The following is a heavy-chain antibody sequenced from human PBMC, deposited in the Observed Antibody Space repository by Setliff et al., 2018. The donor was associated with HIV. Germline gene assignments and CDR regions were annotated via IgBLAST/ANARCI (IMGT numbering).Heavy chain of an antibody. CDR1: GGSIKSSSYY. CDR2: IYYSGNT. J-gene: IGHJ2*01. D-gene: IGHD5-12*01. CDR3: ARDGEWLRLGTYWYFDL. V-gene: IGHV4-61*05. Sequence: SETLSLTCTVSGGSIKSSSYYWGWIRQPPGKGLEWIAYIYYSGNTNYNPSLRSRVTISVDTSKNQFSLKLSSVTAADTAVYYCARDGEWLRLGTYWYFDLWGRGTLVTVSS.